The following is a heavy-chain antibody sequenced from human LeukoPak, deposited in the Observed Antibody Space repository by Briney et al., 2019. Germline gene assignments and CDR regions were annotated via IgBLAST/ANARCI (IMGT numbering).Heavy chain of an antibody. J-gene: IGHJ4*02. CDR1: GGSLSSSNYY. CDR3: ARHASVDGNWPRPLDY. V-gene: IGHV4-39*01. D-gene: IGHD6-19*01. CDR2: IYYSGST. Sequence: SETLSLTCTVSGGSLSSSNYYWGWIRQPPGKGLEWIGNIYYSGSTYYKPSLKTRVTISVDTSKNQFSLKLTSVTAADTAVYYCARHASVDGNWPRPLDYWGQGSLVTVSS.